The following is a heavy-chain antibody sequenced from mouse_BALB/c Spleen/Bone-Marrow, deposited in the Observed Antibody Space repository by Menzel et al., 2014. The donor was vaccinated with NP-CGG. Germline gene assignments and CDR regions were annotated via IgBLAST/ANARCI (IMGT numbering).Heavy chain of an antibody. CDR2: INYSGST. CDR3: ARRASLLGWYFDV. J-gene: IGHJ1*01. Sequence: EVQLQQSGPDLVKPSQSLSLTCTVTGYSITSGYSWHWIQQFPGNKLEWMGYINYSGSTNYNPSLKSRISITRDTSKNQFFLQLNSVTTEDTAMYCCARRASLLGWYFDVWGAGTTVTVSS. V-gene: IGHV3-1*02. CDR1: GYSITSGYS. D-gene: IGHD1-2*01.